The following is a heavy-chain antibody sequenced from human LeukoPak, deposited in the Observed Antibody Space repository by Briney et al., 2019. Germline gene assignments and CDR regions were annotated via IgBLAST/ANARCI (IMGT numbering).Heavy chain of an antibody. Sequence: PSETLSLTCAVSGTSFSSYYWSWIRQPPGKGLEWIGEVNHSGYTNDNPSLKSRVTISVDTSKNQFSLRLRSVTAADTAVYFCARMTTGHDFWGQGTLDTVSS. D-gene: IGHD4-17*01. J-gene: IGHJ4*02. CDR1: GTSFSSYY. CDR3: ARMTTGHDF. CDR2: VNHSGYT. V-gene: IGHV4-34*01.